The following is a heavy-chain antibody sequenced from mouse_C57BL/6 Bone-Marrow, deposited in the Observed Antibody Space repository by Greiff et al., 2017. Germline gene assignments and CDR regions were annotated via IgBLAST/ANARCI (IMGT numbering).Heavy chain of an antibody. CDR1: GYTFTDHT. CDR2: IYPRDGST. V-gene: IGHV1-78*01. D-gene: IGHD2-1*01. CDR3: AVGYYGNYYAMDY. Sequence: VQLQQSDAELVKPGASVKISCKVSGYTFTDHTIHWMKQRPEQGLEWIGYIYPRDGSTKYNEKFKGKATLTADKSSSTAYMQLNSLTSEDSAVYFCAVGYYGNYYAMDYWGQGTSVTVSS. J-gene: IGHJ4*01.